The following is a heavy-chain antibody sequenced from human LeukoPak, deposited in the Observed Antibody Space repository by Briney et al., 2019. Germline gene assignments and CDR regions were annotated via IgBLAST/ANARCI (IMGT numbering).Heavy chain of an antibody. J-gene: IGHJ3*02. CDR3: ARGGALRAFDI. CDR1: GGSISSGGYS. Sequence: SETLSLTCAVSGGSISSGGYSWSWIRQPPGKGLEWIGYIYHSGSTYYNPSLKSRVTISVDRSKNQFSLKLSSVTAADTAVYYCARGGALRAFDIWGQGTMVTVSS. V-gene: IGHV4-30-2*01. CDR2: IYHSGST.